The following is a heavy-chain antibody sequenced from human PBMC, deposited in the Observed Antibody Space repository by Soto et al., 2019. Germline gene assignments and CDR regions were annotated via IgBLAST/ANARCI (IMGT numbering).Heavy chain of an antibody. CDR2: IIPIFGTA. D-gene: IGHD3-22*01. CDR1: GGTFSSYA. CDR3: ARFTSWDSSGYYDAVWFDP. J-gene: IGHJ5*02. V-gene: IGHV1-69*13. Sequence: GASVKVSCKASGGTFSSYAISWVLQAPGQGHEWMGGIIPIFGTANYTQKFQGRVTITADESTSTAYMELSSLRSEDTSVYYCARFTSWDSSGYYDAVWFDPWGQGTLVTVPS.